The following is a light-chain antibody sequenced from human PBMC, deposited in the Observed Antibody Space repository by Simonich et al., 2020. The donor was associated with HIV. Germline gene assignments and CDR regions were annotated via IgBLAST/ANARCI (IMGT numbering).Light chain of an antibody. CDR1: QSISSW. J-gene: IGKJ1*01. Sequence: QMTQSPSPLSASVGDRVTITCRARQSISSWLAWYQQKPGKAPKLLIYKASSLESGVPSRFSGSGSGTEFTLTISSLQPDDFATYYCQQYNSYSPWTFGQGTKVEIK. CDR2: KAS. V-gene: IGKV1-5*03. CDR3: QQYNSYSPWT.